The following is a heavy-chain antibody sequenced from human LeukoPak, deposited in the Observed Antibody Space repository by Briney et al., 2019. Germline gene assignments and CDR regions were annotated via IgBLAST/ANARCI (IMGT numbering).Heavy chain of an antibody. D-gene: IGHD2-2*01. Sequence: GASVKVSCKASGGTFSRYAISWVRQAPGHGLEWMGGIIPIFGTANYAQKFQGRVTITADESTSTAYMELSSLRSEDTAVYYCASRVCSSTSCYYYYYMDVWGKGTTVTVSS. CDR2: IIPIFGTA. CDR1: GGTFSRYA. V-gene: IGHV1-69*13. CDR3: ASRVCSSTSCYYYYYMDV. J-gene: IGHJ6*03.